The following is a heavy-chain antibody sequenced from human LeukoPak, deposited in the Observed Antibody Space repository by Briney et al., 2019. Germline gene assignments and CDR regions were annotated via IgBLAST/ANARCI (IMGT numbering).Heavy chain of an antibody. CDR3: AKDGGSIIVGATEFLDY. V-gene: IGHV3-30*02. CDR1: GFTFSSYG. J-gene: IGHJ4*02. CDR2: IRYDGSNK. D-gene: IGHD1-26*01. Sequence: GGSLRLSCAASGFTFSSYGMHWVRQAPGKGLEWVAFIRYDGSNKYYADSVKGRFTISRDNSKNTLYLQMNSLRAEDTAVYYCAKDGGSIIVGATEFLDYWGQGTLVTVSS.